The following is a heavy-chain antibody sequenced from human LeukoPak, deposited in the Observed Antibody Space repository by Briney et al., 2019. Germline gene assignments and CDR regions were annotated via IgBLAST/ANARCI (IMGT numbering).Heavy chain of an antibody. D-gene: IGHD6-19*01. Sequence: SETLSLTCAVYGGSFSGYYWSWIRQPPGKGLEWIGEINHSGSTNYNPSLKSRVTISVDTSKNQFSLKLSSVTAADTAVYYCARHKYSSGWSPPDYWGQGTLVTVSS. J-gene: IGHJ4*02. V-gene: IGHV4-34*01. CDR1: GGSFSGYY. CDR2: INHSGST. CDR3: ARHKYSSGWSPPDY.